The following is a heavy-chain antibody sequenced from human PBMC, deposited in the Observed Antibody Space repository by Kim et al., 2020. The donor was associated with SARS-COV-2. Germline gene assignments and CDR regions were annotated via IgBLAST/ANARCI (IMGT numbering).Heavy chain of an antibody. CDR1: GFPFSTST. CDR3: ARDTQNEILTGFPGSGGLDV. J-gene: IGHJ6*02. CDR2: ITAGSTPYM. Sequence: GGSLRLSCAASGFPFSTSTLNWVRQAPGKGLEWVSAITAGSTPYMYYADSVKGRFTISRDNARNSLYLRLSSLKPEDTAVYYCARDTQNEILTGFPGSGGLDVWGQGTAVTVSS. V-gene: IGHV3-21*04. D-gene: IGHD3-9*01.